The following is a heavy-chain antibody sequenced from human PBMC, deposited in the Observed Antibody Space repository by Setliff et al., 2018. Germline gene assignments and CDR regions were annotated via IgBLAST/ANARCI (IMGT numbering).Heavy chain of an antibody. V-gene: IGHV4-38-2*01. D-gene: IGHD6-13*01. CDR1: GYSISSGYF. CDR2: IYHSGRT. J-gene: IGHJ6*03. CDR3: ARTQGEQQLTHPYYYYYYMDV. Sequence: PSETLSLTCAVSGYSISSGYFWAWIRQPPGKGLEWIGSIYHSGRTYYNPSLKSRVTMSVDTSKNQFSLRLTSVTAADTAAYYCARTQGEQQLTHPYYYYYYMDVWGKGTTVTVSS.